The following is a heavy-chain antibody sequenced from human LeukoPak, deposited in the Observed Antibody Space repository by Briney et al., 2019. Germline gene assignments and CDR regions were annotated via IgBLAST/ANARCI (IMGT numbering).Heavy chain of an antibody. D-gene: IGHD3-10*01. Sequence: GGSLRLSCAASGFTFSSHTMNWVRQAPGKGLEWVSSISSTSTSIYHADSVKGRFTISRDNTKNSLYLQMDSLRAEDTAVYYCARGKYYYGSGVDYWGQGTLVTVSS. CDR3: ARGKYYYGSGVDY. V-gene: IGHV3-21*01. CDR1: GFTFSSHT. CDR2: ISSTSTSI. J-gene: IGHJ4*02.